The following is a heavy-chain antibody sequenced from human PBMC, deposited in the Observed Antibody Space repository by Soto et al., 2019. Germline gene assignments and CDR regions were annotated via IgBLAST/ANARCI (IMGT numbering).Heavy chain of an antibody. CDR1: GYTFTNYG. V-gene: IGHV1-18*01. Sequence: QVQLVQSGAEVKKPGASVEVSCKASGYTFTNYGISWVRQAPGQGLEWMGWISGYNGNTNYAPRLQGRVAMTTDTSTSTAYMELRILRSDDTAVYYCARGNYFDSSGPFDYWGQGTPVTVSS. D-gene: IGHD3-22*01. J-gene: IGHJ4*02. CDR2: ISGYNGNT. CDR3: ARGNYFDSSGPFDY.